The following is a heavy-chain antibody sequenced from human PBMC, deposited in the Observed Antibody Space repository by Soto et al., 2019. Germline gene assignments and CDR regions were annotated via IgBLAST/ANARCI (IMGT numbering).Heavy chain of an antibody. CDR2: IIPIFGTA. D-gene: IGHD1-1*01. V-gene: IGHV1-69*13. Sequence: GXSGKVACHASVFTVSGYAIGWVRQAPGQGLEWMGGIIPIFGTANYAQKFQGRVTITADESTSTAYMELSSLRYEDTAVYYCARGRETTGTHGLSKWFDPWGQGTLVTVSS. J-gene: IGHJ5*02. CDR3: ARGRETTGTHGLSKWFDP. CDR1: VFTVSGYA.